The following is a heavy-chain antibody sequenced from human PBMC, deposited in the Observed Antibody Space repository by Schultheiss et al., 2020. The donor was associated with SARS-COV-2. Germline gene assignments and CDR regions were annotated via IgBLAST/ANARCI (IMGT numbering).Heavy chain of an antibody. CDR3: APQLVEGATDY. D-gene: IGHD6-13*01. CDR1: GFSLSTSGMR. J-gene: IGHJ4*02. V-gene: IGHV2-5*08. Sequence: SGPTLVKPTETLTLTCTFSGFSLSTSGMRASWIRQPPGKALEWLALIYWDDDKRYSPSLKSRLTITKDTSKNQVVLTMTNMDPVDTATYYCAPQLVEGATDYWGQGTLVTVSS. CDR2: IYWDDDK.